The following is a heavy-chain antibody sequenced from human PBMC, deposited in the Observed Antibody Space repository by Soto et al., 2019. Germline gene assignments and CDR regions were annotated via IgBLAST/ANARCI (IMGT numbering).Heavy chain of an antibody. V-gene: IGHV3-48*02. J-gene: IGHJ4*02. CDR1: GFTFSSYA. D-gene: IGHD2-21*02. CDR2: INTSGRTT. Sequence: PGGSLRLSCSASGFTFSSYAMHWVRRAPGKGLQWVSYINTSGRTTHYADPVKGRFTISRDNARNSLYLQMDSLRDEDTAIYYCARDLGDPDKDYWGQGTLVTVSS. CDR3: ARDLGDPDKDY.